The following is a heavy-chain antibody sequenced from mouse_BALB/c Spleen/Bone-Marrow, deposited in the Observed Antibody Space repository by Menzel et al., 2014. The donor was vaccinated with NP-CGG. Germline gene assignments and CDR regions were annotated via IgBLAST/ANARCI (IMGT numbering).Heavy chain of an antibody. J-gene: IGHJ4*01. D-gene: IGHD2-4*01. CDR2: ISSGGSYT. Sequence: EVQLVESGGGLVKPGGSLKLSCAASGFTFSSYAMSWVRQSPEKRLEWVAEISSGGSYTYYPDTVTGRFTISRDNAKSTLYLEMSSPRSEDTAMYYCAREGLRRRAAMDYWGQGTSVTVSS. CDR1: GFTFSSYA. V-gene: IGHV5-9-4*01. CDR3: AREGLRRRAAMDY.